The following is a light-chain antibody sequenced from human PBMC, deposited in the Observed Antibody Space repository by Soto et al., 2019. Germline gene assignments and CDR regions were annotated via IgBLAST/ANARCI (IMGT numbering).Light chain of an antibody. CDR1: TNDVGGYNY. CDR3: NSYSTTTSLPYV. CDR2: EVS. Sequence: QSALTQPASVSGSPGQSITISCTGTTNDVGGYNYVSWYQQHPGKAPKLLIFEVSSRPSGVSNRFCGSKSGNTASLTLSASQAEDEEDYFCNSYSTTTSLPYVFGPGTKLTVL. J-gene: IGLJ1*01. V-gene: IGLV2-14*01.